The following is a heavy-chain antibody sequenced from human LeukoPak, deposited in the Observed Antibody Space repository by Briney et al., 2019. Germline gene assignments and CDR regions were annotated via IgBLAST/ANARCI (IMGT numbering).Heavy chain of an antibody. V-gene: IGHV4-59*01. CDR2: IYYSGST. CDR3: ARDGAYYDSSVRWFDP. Sequence: SETLSVTCAVYGGSFSGYYWSWIRQPPGKGLEWIGYIYYSGSTNYNPSLKSRVTISVDTSKNQFSLKLSSVTAADTAVYYCARDGAYYDSSVRWFDPWGQGTLVTVSS. D-gene: IGHD3-22*01. CDR1: GGSFSGYY. J-gene: IGHJ5*02.